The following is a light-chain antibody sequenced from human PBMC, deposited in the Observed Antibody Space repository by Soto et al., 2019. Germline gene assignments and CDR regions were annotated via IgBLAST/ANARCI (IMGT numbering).Light chain of an antibody. CDR1: QSISSY. J-gene: IGKJ1*01. CDR2: AAS. CDR3: LQDYDCPWT. V-gene: IGKV1-6*01. Sequence: IQMTQSPSSLSASVGDRVTITCRASQSISSYLNWYQQKPGKAPKLLIYAASSLHSGVPSRFSGSGSGTDFTLTISSLQPEDFATYYCLQDYDCPWTFGQGTKVDIK.